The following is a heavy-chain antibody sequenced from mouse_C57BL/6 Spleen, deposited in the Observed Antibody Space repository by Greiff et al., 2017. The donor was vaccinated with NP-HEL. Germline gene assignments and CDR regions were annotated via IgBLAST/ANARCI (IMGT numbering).Heavy chain of an antibody. V-gene: IGHV1-50*01. Sequence: QVQLQQPGAELVKPGASVKLSCKASGYTFTSYWMQWVKQRPGQGLEWIGEIDPSDSYTNYNQKFKGKATLTVDTSSSTAYMQLSSLTSEDSAVDYCARGGYGSSRDYFDYWGQGTTLTVSS. D-gene: IGHD1-1*01. CDR2: IDPSDSYT. CDR3: ARGGYGSSRDYFDY. J-gene: IGHJ2*01. CDR1: GYTFTSYW.